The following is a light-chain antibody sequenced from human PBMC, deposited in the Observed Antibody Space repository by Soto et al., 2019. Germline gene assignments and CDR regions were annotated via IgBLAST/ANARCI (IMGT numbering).Light chain of an antibody. CDR1: QSVGSN. CDR3: QQYNDWPPWT. CDR2: GAS. V-gene: IGKV3-15*01. J-gene: IGKJ1*01. Sequence: EIEMTQSPATLSVSPGERATLSCRASQSVGSNLAWYQQKPGQAPRLLIFGASSWATGTPARFSGSGSGTEFTLTISSLQSEDFAVYYCQQYNDWPPWTFGQGTKVEIK.